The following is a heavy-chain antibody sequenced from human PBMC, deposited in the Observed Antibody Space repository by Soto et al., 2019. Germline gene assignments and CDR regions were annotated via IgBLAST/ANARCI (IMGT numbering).Heavy chain of an antibody. CDR1: GGSISRGGYY. D-gene: IGHD1-26*01. CDR3: ARDLVDTAILPSYQAV. CDR2: IYYSGST. V-gene: IGHV4-31*03. Sequence: SETLSLTCTVSGGSISRGGYYWSWIRQHPGKGLEWIGYIYYSGSTYYNPSLKSRVTISVDTSKNQFSLKLSSVTAADTAVYYCARDLVDTAILPSYQAVCGQGTTVTVSS. J-gene: IGHJ6*02.